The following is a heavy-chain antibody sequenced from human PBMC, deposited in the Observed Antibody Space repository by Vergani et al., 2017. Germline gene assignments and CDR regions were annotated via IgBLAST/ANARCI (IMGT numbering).Heavy chain of an antibody. D-gene: IGHD2-15*01. CDR3: ARSRPYCTSGSCPAI. CDR1: GESIRSGSHY. V-gene: IGHV4-61*02. Sequence: QVKLQESGPGLLKPSQTLSLTCTVSGESIRSGSHYWSWIRQPAGKGPEWIGHIHTGGSTDLNPSFKSRVSISVDTSKSQFSLKLNSVTVADTAVYYCARSRPYCTSGSCPAIWGQGTVVTVSS. CDR2: IHTGGST. J-gene: IGHJ4*02.